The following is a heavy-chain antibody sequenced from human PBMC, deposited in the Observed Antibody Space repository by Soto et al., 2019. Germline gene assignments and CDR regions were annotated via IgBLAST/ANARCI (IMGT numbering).Heavy chain of an antibody. Sequence: EVQLLESGGGLVQPGGSLRLSCAASGFTFSSYAMSWVRQAPGKGLEWVSAISGSGGSTYYADSVKGRFTISRDNSKNPLHLQMDSLRAEDTAVYYCAKDWGDGHLGRWFDPWGQGTLVTVSS. J-gene: IGHJ5*02. D-gene: IGHD3-16*01. CDR2: ISGSGGST. CDR3: AKDWGDGHLGRWFDP. V-gene: IGHV3-23*01. CDR1: GFTFSSYA.